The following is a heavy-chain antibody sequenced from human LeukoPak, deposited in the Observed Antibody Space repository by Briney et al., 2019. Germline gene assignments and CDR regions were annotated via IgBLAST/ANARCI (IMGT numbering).Heavy chain of an antibody. V-gene: IGHV3-21*01. CDR2: ISSSSSYI. J-gene: IGHJ4*02. CDR3: ASSLVPDY. Sequence: GGSLRLSCAASGFTFSSYAMSWVRQAPGKGLEWVSSISSSSSYIYYADSVKGRFTISRDNAKNSLYLQMNSLRAEDTAVYYCASSLVPDYWGQGTLVTVSS. D-gene: IGHD2-2*01. CDR1: GFTFSSYA.